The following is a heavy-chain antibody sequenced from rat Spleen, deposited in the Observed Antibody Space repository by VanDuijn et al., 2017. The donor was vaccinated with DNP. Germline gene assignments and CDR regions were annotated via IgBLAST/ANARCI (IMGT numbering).Heavy chain of an antibody. V-gene: IGHV5-25*01. CDR3: TRGYYGYTYPYYFDY. D-gene: IGHD1-9*01. Sequence: EVKLVESGGGLVQPGRSLKLSCAASGFTFSNYGMAWVCQAPTKGLEWVASISNTGDNTYNSDSVKGRFSLSRDNAKSTLYLQMNSLRSEDTATYYCTRGYYGYTYPYYFDYWGQGVMVTVSS. CDR1: GFTFSNYG. J-gene: IGHJ2*01. CDR2: ISNTGDNT.